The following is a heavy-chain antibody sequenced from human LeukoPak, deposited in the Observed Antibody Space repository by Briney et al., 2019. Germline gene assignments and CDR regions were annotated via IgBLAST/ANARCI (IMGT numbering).Heavy chain of an antibody. J-gene: IGHJ6*02. CDR3: ARDEYPDYGDYYYYGMDV. V-gene: IGHV1-8*01. CDR2: MNPNSGNT. CDR1: GYTFTSYD. Sequence: GASVKVSCKASGYTFTSYDINWVRQATGQGLEWMGWMNPNSGNTGYAQKFQGRVTMTRNTSISTAYMELSSLRSEDTAVYYCARDEYPDYGDYYYYGMDVWGQGTTVTVSS. D-gene: IGHD4-17*01.